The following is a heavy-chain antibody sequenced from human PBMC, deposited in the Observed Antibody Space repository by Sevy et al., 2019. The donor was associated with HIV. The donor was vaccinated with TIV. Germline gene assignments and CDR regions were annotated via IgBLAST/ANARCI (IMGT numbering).Heavy chain of an antibody. D-gene: IGHD3-10*01. Sequence: GGSLRLSCEASGFTFSSYWMSWVRQAPGKGLEWVANIRQDGSEKYYVDSVRGRFTISRDNAKNSLFLQLNSLRADDTAIYYCAKSYFGSGTSYGMDLWGRGTTVTVSS. CDR2: IRQDGSEK. CDR1: GFTFSSYW. CDR3: AKSYFGSGTSYGMDL. V-gene: IGHV3-7*01. J-gene: IGHJ6*02.